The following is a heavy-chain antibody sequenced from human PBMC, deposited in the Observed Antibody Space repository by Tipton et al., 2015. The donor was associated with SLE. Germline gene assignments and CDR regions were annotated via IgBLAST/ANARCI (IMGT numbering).Heavy chain of an antibody. Sequence: QLVQSGAEVKKPGASLKVSCKSSGHTFAAHYIHWVRQAPGQGLEWLGWINPNNGVTNYAQNFQGRVTMSRDTSTTTDYLELSNLGSDDTAVYFCASGGYGDHFEYWGQGTWVTVSS. CDR3: ASGGYGDHFEY. V-gene: IGHV1-2*02. D-gene: IGHD4-17*01. CDR2: INPNNGVT. J-gene: IGHJ4*02. CDR1: GHTFAAHY.